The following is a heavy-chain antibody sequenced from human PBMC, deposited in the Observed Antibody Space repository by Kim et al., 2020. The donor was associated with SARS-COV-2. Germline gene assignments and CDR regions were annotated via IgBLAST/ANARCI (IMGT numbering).Heavy chain of an antibody. D-gene: IGHD6-13*01. J-gene: IGHJ4*02. CDR2: TA. CDR3: AKISSSSVDY. V-gene: IGHV1-69*01. Sequence: TANYAQKVQGRVTINADESTSTAYMELSSLRSEDTAVYYCAKISSSSVDYWGQGTLVTVSS.